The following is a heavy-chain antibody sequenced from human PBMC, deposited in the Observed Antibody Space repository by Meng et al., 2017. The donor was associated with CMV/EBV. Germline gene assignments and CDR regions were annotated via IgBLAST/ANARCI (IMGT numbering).Heavy chain of an antibody. J-gene: IGHJ5*02. V-gene: IGHV4-4*07. CDR2: IYTSGST. CDR3: ARSMVVAGDWFDP. D-gene: IGHD2-15*01. CDR1: GGSISSYY. Sequence: LLVSGPGLVNPYETRSLTCTVTGGSISSYYWSWIRQPAGKGLEWIGRIYTSGSTNYNPSLKSRVTMSVDTSKNQFSLKLSSVTAADTAVYYCARSMVVAGDWFDPWGQGTLVTVSS.